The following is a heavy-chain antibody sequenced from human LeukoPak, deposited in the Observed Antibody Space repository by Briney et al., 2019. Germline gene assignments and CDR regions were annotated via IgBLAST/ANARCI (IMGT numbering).Heavy chain of an antibody. Sequence: PGGSLRLSCAASGFTFSSYAMGWDRQAPGKGLEWVSVISGSGGSTYYADSVEGRFTISRDNSQNTLYLQMNSLRAEDSAVYYCAKDWAGSDRRYYFDYWGQGTLVTVSS. V-gene: IGHV3-23*01. J-gene: IGHJ4*02. CDR1: GFTFSSYA. CDR3: AKDWAGSDRRYYFDY. CDR2: ISGSGGST. D-gene: IGHD3-22*01.